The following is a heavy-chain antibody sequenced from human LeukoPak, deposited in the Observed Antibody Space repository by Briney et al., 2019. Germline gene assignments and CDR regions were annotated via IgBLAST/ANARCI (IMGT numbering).Heavy chain of an antibody. CDR2: ISGSGGST. V-gene: IGHV3-23*01. Sequence: GGFLRLSCAASGFTFSSYAMSWVRQAPGKGLEWVSAISGSGGSTYYADSVKGRFTISRDNSKNTLYLQMNSLRAEDTAVYYCAKGAVAGNQKPEGYWGQGTLVTVSS. CDR3: AKGAVAGNQKPEGY. D-gene: IGHD6-19*01. CDR1: GFTFSSYA. J-gene: IGHJ4*02.